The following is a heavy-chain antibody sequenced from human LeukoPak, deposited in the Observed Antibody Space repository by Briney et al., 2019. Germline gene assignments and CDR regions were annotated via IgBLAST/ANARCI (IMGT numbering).Heavy chain of an antibody. CDR2: IIPIFGTA. D-gene: IGHD3-10*01. CDR3: ARANPYDNKGYSPELRY. Sequence: SVKVSCKASGGTFSSYAISWVRQAPGQGLEWMGGIIPIFGTANYAQKFQGRVTITADKSTSTAYMELSSLRSDDTAVYYCARANPYDNKGYSPELRYWGQGTLVTVSS. CDR1: GGTFSSYA. J-gene: IGHJ4*02. V-gene: IGHV1-69*06.